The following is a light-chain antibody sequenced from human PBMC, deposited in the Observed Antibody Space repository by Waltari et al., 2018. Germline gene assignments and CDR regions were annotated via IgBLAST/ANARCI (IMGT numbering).Light chain of an antibody. Sequence: EIMMTQSPASLSVSPGDRVMLSCRASESVRSNLAWYQQKPGQSPRMIVYGASMRATGVPARFSGSGFGTDFTLTITSLQSEDVAVYFCQQYNQWLPITFGGGTRVEI. CDR3: QQYNQWLPIT. J-gene: IGKJ4*01. CDR1: ESVRSN. CDR2: GAS. V-gene: IGKV3-15*01.